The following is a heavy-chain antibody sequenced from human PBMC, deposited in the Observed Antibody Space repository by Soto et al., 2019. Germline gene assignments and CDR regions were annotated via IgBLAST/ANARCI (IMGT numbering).Heavy chain of an antibody. CDR1: GFTFSSYA. V-gene: IGHV3-23*01. CDR2: ISGSGGST. CDR3: AKRLDSSSWYSYYYGMDV. Sequence: GGSLRLSCAASGFTFSSYAMSWVRQAPGKGLEWVSAISGSGGSTYYADSVKGRFTISRDNSKNTLYLQMNSLRAEDTAVYYCAKRLDSSSWYSYYYGMDVWGQGTTVTVSS. D-gene: IGHD6-13*01. J-gene: IGHJ6*02.